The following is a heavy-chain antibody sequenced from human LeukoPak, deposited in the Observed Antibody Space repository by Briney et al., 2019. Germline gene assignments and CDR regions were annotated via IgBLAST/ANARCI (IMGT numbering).Heavy chain of an antibody. D-gene: IGHD6-19*01. J-gene: IGHJ4*02. CDR1: GFTFDDYT. V-gene: IGHV3-43*01. CDR3: VKDLGMAVAGTLLDY. CDR2: ISWDGGST. Sequence: PGGSLRLSCAASGFTFDDYTMHWVRQVPGKGLEWVSLISWDGGSTFYADSVKGRFTISRDNSKSSLFLQMNSLRTEDTGLYYCVKDLGMAVAGTLLDYWGQGSLVTVPS.